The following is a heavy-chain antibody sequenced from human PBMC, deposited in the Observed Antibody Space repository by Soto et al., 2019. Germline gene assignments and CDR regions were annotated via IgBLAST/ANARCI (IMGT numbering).Heavy chain of an antibody. CDR2: ISAYNGNT. D-gene: IGHD6-13*01. J-gene: IGHJ6*02. Sequence: ASVKVSCKASGYTFTSYGISWVRQAPGQGLEWMGWISAYNGNTNYAQKLQGRVTMTTDTSTSTAYMELRSLRSDDTAVYYCARDGRQLVPAYYGMDVWGQGTTVTVSS. CDR3: ARDGRQLVPAYYGMDV. V-gene: IGHV1-18*01. CDR1: GYTFTSYG.